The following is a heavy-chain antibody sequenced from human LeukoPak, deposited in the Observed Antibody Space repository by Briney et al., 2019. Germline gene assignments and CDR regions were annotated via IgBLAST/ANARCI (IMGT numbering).Heavy chain of an antibody. CDR2: IYYSGST. CDR3: ARAGWMATIRYYYYMDV. CDR1: GGSISSYY. J-gene: IGHJ6*03. D-gene: IGHD5-24*01. V-gene: IGHV4-59*01. Sequence: SETLSLTCTVSGGSISSYYWSWIRQPPGKGLEWIGYIYYSGSTNYNPSLKSRVTISVDTSKNQFSLKLSSVTAADTAVYYCARAGWMATIRYYYYMDVWGKGTTVTVSS.